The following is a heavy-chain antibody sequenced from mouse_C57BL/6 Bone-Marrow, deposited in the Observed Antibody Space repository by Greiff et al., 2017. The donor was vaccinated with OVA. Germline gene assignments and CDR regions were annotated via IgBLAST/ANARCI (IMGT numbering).Heavy chain of an antibody. Sequence: EVKLQESGGGLVKPGGSLKLSCAASGFTFSSYTMSWVRQTPEKRLEWVATISGGGGNTYYPDSVKGRFTISRDNAKNTLYLQMSSLRSEDTALYYCARHEDYGIAYWGQGTLVTVSA. D-gene: IGHD1-1*01. CDR2: ISGGGGNT. CDR3: ARHEDYGIAY. V-gene: IGHV5-9*01. CDR1: GFTFSSYT. J-gene: IGHJ3*01.